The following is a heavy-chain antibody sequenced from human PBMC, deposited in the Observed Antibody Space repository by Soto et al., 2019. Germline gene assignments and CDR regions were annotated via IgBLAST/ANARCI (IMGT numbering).Heavy chain of an antibody. CDR1: GFTLSDHY. CDR3: ARLTNYYFDY. J-gene: IGHJ4*02. Sequence: GSLRLSCVASGFTLSDHYMDWVRQAPGKGLEWVGRTRNKANSYTTEYAASVKGRFTISRDDSNNSLFLQMNSLKTEDTAVYYCARLTNYYFDYWGQGALVTVSS. D-gene: IGHD4-17*01. CDR2: TRNKANSYTT. V-gene: IGHV3-72*01.